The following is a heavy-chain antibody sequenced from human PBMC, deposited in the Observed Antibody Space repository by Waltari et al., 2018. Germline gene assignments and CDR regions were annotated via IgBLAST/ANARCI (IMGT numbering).Heavy chain of an antibody. V-gene: IGHV4-39*01. D-gene: IGHD1-26*01. CDR2: IYYSGST. CDR1: GGSISSSSYY. CDR3: ARRRAVGASDAFDI. J-gene: IGHJ3*02. Sequence: QLQLQESGPGLVKPSETLSLTCTVSGGSISSSSYYWGWIRQPPGKGLEWIGSIYYSGSTSYNPSLKSRVTISVDTSKNQFSLKLSSVTAADTAVYYCARRRAVGASDAFDIWGQGTMVTVSS.